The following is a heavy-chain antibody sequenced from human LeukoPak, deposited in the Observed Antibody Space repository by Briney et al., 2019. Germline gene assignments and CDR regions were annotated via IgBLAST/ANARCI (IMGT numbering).Heavy chain of an antibody. J-gene: IGHJ4*02. CDR1: AGSITSGYF. Sequence: SETLSLTCTVSAGSITSGYFWGWVRQPPGKGLEWIGSIDYSGNTYYNPSLKSRLTISLDTSKNQFSLRLNSVTAADTAVYYCVRRRSGYSYGLWGQGTLVTVSS. CDR2: IDYSGNT. CDR3: VRRRSGYSYGL. V-gene: IGHV4-39*07. D-gene: IGHD5-18*01.